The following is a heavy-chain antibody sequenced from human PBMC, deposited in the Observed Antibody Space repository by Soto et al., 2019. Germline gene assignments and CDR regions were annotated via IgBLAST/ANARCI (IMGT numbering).Heavy chain of an antibody. CDR1: GGSISSYY. V-gene: IGHV4-59*01. CDR3: ARDGGTYSSGFLDS. D-gene: IGHD6-19*01. J-gene: IGHJ4*02. Sequence: QVQLQESGPGLVKPSETLSLTCTVSGGSISSYYWSWIRQPPGKGLEWIGYIYYSGSTNYNPSLKSRVTPLVSTPXNQFSLKLSSVTAADTAVYYCARDGGTYSSGFLDSWGQGTLVTVSS. CDR2: IYYSGST.